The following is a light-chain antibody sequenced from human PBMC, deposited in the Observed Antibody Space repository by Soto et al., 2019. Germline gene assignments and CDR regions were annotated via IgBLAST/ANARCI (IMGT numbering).Light chain of an antibody. CDR2: RAS. J-gene: IGKJ2*01. CDR1: QSISSW. V-gene: IGKV1-5*03. Sequence: DIQMTQSPSTLSASVGDRVTITCRASQSISSWLAWYQQKPGKAPKLPIYRASNLQSGVPSRFSGSGSGTEFTLTISSLQPDDFATYYCQRYVGYSLTFGQGTKLEIK. CDR3: QRYVGYSLT.